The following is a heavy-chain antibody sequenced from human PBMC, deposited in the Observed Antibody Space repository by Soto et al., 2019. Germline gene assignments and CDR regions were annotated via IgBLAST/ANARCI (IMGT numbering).Heavy chain of an antibody. CDR2: ISYDGSNK. Sequence: QVQLVESGGGVVQPGRSLRLSCAASGFTFSSYGMHWVRQAPGKGLEWVAVISYDGSNKYYADSVKGRFTISRDNSKNTLYLQMNSLRAEDTAVYYCAKDHKLYDFWSGYYRPSWGWFDPWGQGTLVTVSS. V-gene: IGHV3-30*18. CDR3: AKDHKLYDFWSGYYRPSWGWFDP. D-gene: IGHD3-3*01. J-gene: IGHJ5*02. CDR1: GFTFSSYG.